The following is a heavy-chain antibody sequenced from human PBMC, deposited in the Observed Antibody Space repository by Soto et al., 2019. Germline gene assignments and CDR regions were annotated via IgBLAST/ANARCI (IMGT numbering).Heavy chain of an antibody. Sequence: GGSLRLSCAASGFSFSSYSMNWVRQAPGKGLEWLSYISGTGSIYYADSVKGRFTISRDNAEQSLYLQMNSLRDEDTAVYYCARDRYGSGSLFDSWGQGTLVTVSS. CDR1: GFSFSSYS. CDR2: ISGTGSI. D-gene: IGHD3-10*01. CDR3: ARDRYGSGSLFDS. J-gene: IGHJ4*02. V-gene: IGHV3-48*02.